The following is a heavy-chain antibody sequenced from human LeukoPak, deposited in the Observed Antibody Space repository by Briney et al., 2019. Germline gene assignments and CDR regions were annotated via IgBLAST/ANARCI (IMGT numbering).Heavy chain of an antibody. CDR2: IIPMFGTA. CDR1: GGTFRTYT. D-gene: IGHD1-26*01. CDR3: ARGVVGSTSFAP. V-gene: IGHV1-69*13. Sequence: ASVKVSCKASGGTFRTYTIIWVRQAPGQGLEWMGGIIPMFGTANYAQKFQGRVTITADESTSTAYMGLSSLRSEDTAVYYCARGVVGSTSFAPWGQGTLVTVSS. J-gene: IGHJ5*01.